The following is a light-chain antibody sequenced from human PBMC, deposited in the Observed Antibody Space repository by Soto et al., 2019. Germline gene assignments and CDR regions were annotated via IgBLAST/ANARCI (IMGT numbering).Light chain of an antibody. CDR3: QQYGGLPT. Sequence: EIVMTQSPSSLSVSPGERATLSCRASQSVSSNLAWYQQKPGQAPRLLIYGASTRATGIPARFSGSGSGTDFTLTISRLEPEDFAVYYCQQYGGLPTFGQGTKVDI. J-gene: IGKJ1*01. CDR1: QSVSSN. V-gene: IGKV3-15*01. CDR2: GAS.